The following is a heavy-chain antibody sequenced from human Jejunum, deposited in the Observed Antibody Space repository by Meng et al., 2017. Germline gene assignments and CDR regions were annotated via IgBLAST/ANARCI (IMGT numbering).Heavy chain of an antibody. CDR2: VTRSGDRT. CDR3: AKAGLPCTRELDY. V-gene: IGHV3-23*01. J-gene: IGHJ4*02. CDR1: GFTFSSYA. D-gene: IGHD2-8*01. Sequence: GGSLRLSCDASGFTFSSYAMSWVRQAPGEGLHFVPAVTRSGDRTYYAAPVKGRFTISRDNSKNTLYLQMNSLRADATAVYYFAKAGLPCTRELDYWGQGTLVTVSS.